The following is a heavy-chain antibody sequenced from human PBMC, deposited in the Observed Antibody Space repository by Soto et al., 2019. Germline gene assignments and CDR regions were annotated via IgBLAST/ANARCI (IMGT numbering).Heavy chain of an antibody. V-gene: IGHV1-69*13. CDR1: GGTFSSYA. CDR3: ASSVRGSYAYYYYGMDV. D-gene: IGHD1-26*01. J-gene: IGHJ6*02. CDR2: IIPIFGTA. Sequence: ASVKVSCKASGGTFSSYAISWVRQAPGQGLEWMGGIIPIFGTANYAQKFQGRVTITADESTSTAYMELSSLRSEDTAVYYCASSVRGSYAYYYYGMDVWGQGTTVTVSS.